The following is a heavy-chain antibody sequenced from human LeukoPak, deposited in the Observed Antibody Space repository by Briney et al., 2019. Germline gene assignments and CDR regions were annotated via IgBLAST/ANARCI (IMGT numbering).Heavy chain of an antibody. CDR1: GYSISSGYY. V-gene: IGHV4-38-2*02. J-gene: IGHJ4*02. CDR2: IYTSGST. CDR3: ARGGHSSGWYLRNHYFDY. Sequence: SETLSLTCTVSGYSISSGYYWGWIRQPPGKGLEWIGRIYTSGSTNYNPSLKSRVTMSVDTSKNQFSLKLSSVTAADTAVYYCARGGHSSGWYLRNHYFDYWGQGTLVTVSS. D-gene: IGHD6-19*01.